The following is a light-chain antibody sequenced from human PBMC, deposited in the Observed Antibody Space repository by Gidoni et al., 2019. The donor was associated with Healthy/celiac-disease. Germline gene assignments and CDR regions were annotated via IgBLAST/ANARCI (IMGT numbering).Light chain of an antibody. CDR3: QQSYSTPRT. V-gene: IGKV1-39*01. CDR1: QSISSY. J-gene: IGKJ1*01. Sequence: IQMTQSPSSLSASVGDRVTITCRASQSISSYLNWYQPKPGKAPKLLIYASSSLQSGVPSRFSGSGSGTDFTLTISSLQPEDFATYYCQQSYSTPRTFGQGTKVEIK. CDR2: ASS.